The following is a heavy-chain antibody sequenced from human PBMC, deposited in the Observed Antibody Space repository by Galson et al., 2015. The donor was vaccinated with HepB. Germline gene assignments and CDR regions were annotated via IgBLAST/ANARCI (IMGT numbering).Heavy chain of an antibody. D-gene: IGHD6-19*01. Sequence: SLRLSCAASGFTFSNYAMHWVRQAPGKGLEWVAIISYDGSNKYYADSVKGRFTISRDNSKNTLYLHMNSLRAEDTAVYYYARVRQWLVRGDAFDIWGQGTMVTVSS. J-gene: IGHJ3*02. CDR1: GFTFSNYA. CDR2: ISYDGSNK. V-gene: IGHV3-30*04. CDR3: ARVRQWLVRGDAFDI.